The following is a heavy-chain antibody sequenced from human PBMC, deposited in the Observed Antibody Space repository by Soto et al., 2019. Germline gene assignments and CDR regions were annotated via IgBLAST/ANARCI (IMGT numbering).Heavy chain of an antibody. CDR2: IYPGDSDT. Sequence: GESLKISCKGSGYSFTSYWIGWVRQMPGKGLVWMGIIYPGDSDTRYSPSFQGQVTISADKSISTAYLQWSSLKASDTAMYYCARARSITIFGVVISLGWFDPWGQGTLVTVSS. J-gene: IGHJ5*02. D-gene: IGHD3-3*01. V-gene: IGHV5-51*01. CDR3: ARARSITIFGVVISLGWFDP. CDR1: GYSFTSYW.